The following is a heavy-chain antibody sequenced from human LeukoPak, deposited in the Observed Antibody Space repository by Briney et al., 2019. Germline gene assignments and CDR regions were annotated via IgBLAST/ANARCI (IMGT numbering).Heavy chain of an antibody. CDR2: IYYSGST. Sequence: SQTLSLTCAVSGGSISSGGYSWSWIRQPPGKGLEWIGYIYYSGSTYCNPSLKSRVTISVDTSKNQFSLKLSSVTAADTAVYYCAKTLRCGANYYWGQGTLVTVSS. V-gene: IGHV4-30-4*07. J-gene: IGHJ4*02. D-gene: IGHD4-17*01. CDR1: GGSISSGGYS. CDR3: AKTLRCGANYY.